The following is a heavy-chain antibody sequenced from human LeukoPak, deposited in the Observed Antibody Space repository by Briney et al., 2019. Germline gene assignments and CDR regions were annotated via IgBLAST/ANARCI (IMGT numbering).Heavy chain of an antibody. CDR3: ATSPGIAVAGWEGFDY. J-gene: IGHJ4*02. CDR2: ISGSGGST. Sequence: PGGSLRLSCAASGFTFSSYAMSWVRQAPGKGLERVSAISGSGGSTYYADSVKGRFTISRDNSKNTLYLQMNSLRAEDTAVYYCATSPGIAVAGWEGFDYWGQGTLVTVSS. CDR1: GFTFSSYA. D-gene: IGHD6-19*01. V-gene: IGHV3-23*01.